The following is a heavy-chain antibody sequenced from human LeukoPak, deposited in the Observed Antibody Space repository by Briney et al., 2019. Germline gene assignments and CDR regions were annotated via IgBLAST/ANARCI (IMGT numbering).Heavy chain of an antibody. CDR2: ISAGGGNT. V-gene: IGHV3-23*01. CDR3: AKEYSVRNQFDY. D-gene: IGHD1-14*01. Sequence: PGRSLRLSCAASGLTFSSHWMHWVRQAPGKGLEWVSAISAGGGNTYYADSVKGRFTISRDNSKNTLFLEMNSLRAEDTAVYYCAKEYSVRNQFDYWGQGTLVAVSS. CDR1: GLTFSSHW. J-gene: IGHJ4*02.